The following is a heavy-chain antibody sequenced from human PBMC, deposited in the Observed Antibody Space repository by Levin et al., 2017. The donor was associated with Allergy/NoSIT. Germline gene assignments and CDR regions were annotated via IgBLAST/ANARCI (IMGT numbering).Heavy chain of an antibody. D-gene: IGHD6-13*01. CDR3: ATTSSWYDRDAFDI. V-gene: IGHV4-39*01. J-gene: IGHJ3*02. CDR2: IYYSGST. CDR1: GGSISSSSYY. Sequence: PSETLSLTCTVSGGSISSSSYYWGWIRQPPGKGLEWIGSIYYSGSTYYNPSLKSRVTISVDTSKNQFSLKLSSVTAADTAVYYCATTSSWYDRDAFDIWGQGTMVTVSS.